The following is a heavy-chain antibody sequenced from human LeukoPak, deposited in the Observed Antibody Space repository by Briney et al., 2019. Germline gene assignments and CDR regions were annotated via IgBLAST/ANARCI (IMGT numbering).Heavy chain of an antibody. Sequence: SETLSLTCAVYGLSFSGYYWSWIRQPPGKGLEWIGEINHSGSTNYNPSLKSRVTISVDTSKNQFSLKLSSVTAAETAVYYCAREKGRSSSALIRRFLGWFDPWGQGTLVTVSS. D-gene: IGHD6-6*01. CDR1: GLSFSGYY. J-gene: IGHJ5*02. V-gene: IGHV4-34*01. CDR2: INHSGST. CDR3: AREKGRSSSALIRRFLGWFDP.